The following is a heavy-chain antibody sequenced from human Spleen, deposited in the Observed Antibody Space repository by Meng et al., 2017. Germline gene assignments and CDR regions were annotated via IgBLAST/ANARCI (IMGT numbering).Heavy chain of an antibody. D-gene: IGHD6-6*01. Sequence: QVQLQGSGPGRVRPSQTLSLTCTVSGDSISSGSYFWSWIRQSAGKGLEWIGHFQTTGNSNYNPSLKSRVTMFVDTSKNQFSLKLSSVTAADTAVYYCARPSRYNWFDPWGQGTLVTVSS. CDR1: GDSISSGSYF. CDR2: FQTTGNS. V-gene: IGHV4-61*02. CDR3: ARPSRYNWFDP. J-gene: IGHJ5*02.